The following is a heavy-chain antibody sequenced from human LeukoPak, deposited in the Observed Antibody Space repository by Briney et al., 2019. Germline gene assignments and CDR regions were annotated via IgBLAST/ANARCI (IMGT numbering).Heavy chain of an antibody. V-gene: IGHV3-7*01. D-gene: IGHD3-10*01. CDR2: IKQDGSEK. CDR1: GFTFSSYW. Sequence: PGGSLRLSCAASGFTFSSYWMSWVRQAPGKGLEWVANIKQDGSEKYYVDSVKGRFTISRDNAKNSLYLQMNSLGAEDTAVYYCARGDGSGSYSQFDYWGQGTLVTVSS. CDR3: ARGDGSGSYSQFDY. J-gene: IGHJ4*02.